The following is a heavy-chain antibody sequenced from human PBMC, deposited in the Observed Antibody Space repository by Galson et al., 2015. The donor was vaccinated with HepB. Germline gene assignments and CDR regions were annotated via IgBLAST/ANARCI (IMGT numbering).Heavy chain of an antibody. D-gene: IGHD3-22*01. J-gene: IGHJ6*02. Sequence: SVKVSCKASGYTFTSYGISRVRQAPGQGLEWMGWISAYNGNTNYAQKLQGRVTMTTDTATSTAYMELGSLRSDDTAVYYCARDGFWSPRITMIVVGYYGMDVWGQGTPVTVSS. CDR1: GYTFTSYG. CDR2: ISAYNGNT. V-gene: IGHV1-18*01. CDR3: ARDGFWSPRITMIVVGYYGMDV.